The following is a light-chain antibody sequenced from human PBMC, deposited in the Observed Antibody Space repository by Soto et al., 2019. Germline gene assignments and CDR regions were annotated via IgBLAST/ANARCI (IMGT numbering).Light chain of an antibody. CDR1: QSISNS. CDR2: GAS. Sequence: EIVMTQSPASLSVSPGETATLSCRASQSISNSLAWYQQKPGQAPSLVIYGASTRATGIPARFSGSGSGTELTLTISSLQSEDSALYYCQQYNNWPPRTFGQGTKLEIK. V-gene: IGKV3-15*01. CDR3: QQYNNWPPRT. J-gene: IGKJ2*01.